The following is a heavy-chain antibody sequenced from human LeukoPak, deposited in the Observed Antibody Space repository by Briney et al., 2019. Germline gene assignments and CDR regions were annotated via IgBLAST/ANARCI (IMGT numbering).Heavy chain of an antibody. CDR2: INWNGGST. CDR1: GFTFDDYG. J-gene: IGHJ6*02. V-gene: IGHV3-20*04. CDR3: ARGTPCSSTSCYASRGYYYYGMDV. Sequence: GGSLRLSCAAYGFTFDDYGMSWVRQAPGKGLEWVSGINWNGGSTGYADSVKGRFTISRDNAKNSLYLQMNSLRAEDTALYYCARGTPCSSTSCYASRGYYYYGMDVWGQGTTVTVSS. D-gene: IGHD2-2*01.